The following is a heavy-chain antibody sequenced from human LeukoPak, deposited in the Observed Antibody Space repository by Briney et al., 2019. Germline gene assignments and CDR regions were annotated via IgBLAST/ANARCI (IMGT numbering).Heavy chain of an antibody. J-gene: IGHJ4*02. CDR2: ISGSGGST. Sequence: GGSLRLSCAASGFTFSSYAMSWVRQAPGKGLEWVSAISGSGGSTYYADSVKGRFTISRDNSKNTLYLQMNSLRAEDTAVYYCAKDRGDCSSTSCYFDYRGQGTLATVSS. CDR3: AKDRGDCSSTSCYFDY. V-gene: IGHV3-23*01. CDR1: GFTFSSYA. D-gene: IGHD2-2*01.